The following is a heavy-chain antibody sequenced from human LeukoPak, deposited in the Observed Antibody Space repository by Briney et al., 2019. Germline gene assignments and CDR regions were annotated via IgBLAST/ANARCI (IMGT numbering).Heavy chain of an antibody. CDR2: IRYDGSNK. CDR1: GFTFSSYG. D-gene: IGHD3-9*01. Sequence: PGGSLRLSCAASGFTFSSYGMHWVRQAPGKGLEWVAFIRYDGSNKYYADSVKGRFTISRDNSKNTLYLQMNSLRAEDTAVYHCAKTRQYFDFIDYWGQGTLVTVPS. V-gene: IGHV3-30*02. J-gene: IGHJ4*02. CDR3: AKTRQYFDFIDY.